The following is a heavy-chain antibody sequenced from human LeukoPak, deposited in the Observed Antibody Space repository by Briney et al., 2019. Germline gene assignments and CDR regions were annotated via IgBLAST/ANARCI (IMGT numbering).Heavy chain of an antibody. V-gene: IGHV1-69*04. CDR2: IIPILGIA. D-gene: IGHD5-24*01. Sequence: SVKVSCRASGGTFSSYAISWVRQAPGQGLEWMGRIIPILGIANYAQKFQGRVTITADKSTSTAYMELSSLRSEDTAVYYCASFSRDGYNPFDYWGQGTLVTVSS. CDR1: GGTFSSYA. CDR3: ASFSRDGYNPFDY. J-gene: IGHJ4*02.